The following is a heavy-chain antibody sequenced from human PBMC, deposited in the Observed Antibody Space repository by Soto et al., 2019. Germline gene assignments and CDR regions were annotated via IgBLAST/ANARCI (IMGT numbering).Heavy chain of an antibody. CDR1: GGSISSGDYY. J-gene: IGHJ4*02. D-gene: IGHD6-6*01. CDR3: ARSMAVTHSLFDY. V-gene: IGHV4-30-4*01. Sequence: QVQLQESGPGLVKPSQTLSLTCTVSGGSISSGDYYWSWIRQPPGKGLEWVGYVHSSGSTNYNPSLKSRINLSVDTSKDQFALNLSSVTAADTAVYYCARSMAVTHSLFDYWGQGTLVTVSS. CDR2: VHSSGST.